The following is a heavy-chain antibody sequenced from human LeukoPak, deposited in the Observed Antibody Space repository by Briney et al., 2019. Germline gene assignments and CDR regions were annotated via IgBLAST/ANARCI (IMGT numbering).Heavy chain of an antibody. J-gene: IGHJ3*02. V-gene: IGHV4-34*01. Sequence: SETLSLTCTVSGGSISSYYWSWIRQPPGKGLEWIGEINHSGSTNYNPSLKSRVTISVDTSKNQFSLKPSSVTAADTAVYYCARVPYYYDSSVYAFDIWGRGTMVTVSS. CDR2: INHSGST. CDR1: GGSISSYY. CDR3: ARVPYYYDSSVYAFDI. D-gene: IGHD3-22*01.